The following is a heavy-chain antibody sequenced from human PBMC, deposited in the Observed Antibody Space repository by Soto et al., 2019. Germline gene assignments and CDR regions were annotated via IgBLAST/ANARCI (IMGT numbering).Heavy chain of an antibody. J-gene: IGHJ4*02. D-gene: IGHD1-26*01. CDR3: AKATRYSGSSGLFDY. Sequence: EVQLLESGGGLVQPGGSLRLSCAASGFTFSNYAMNWVRQAPGKGLEWVSAISGSGGSTYSADSVKGRFTISRDNSKNTLYLQMNSLRVEDTAVYYCAKATRYSGSSGLFDYCGQGALVTVSS. V-gene: IGHV3-23*01. CDR2: ISGSGGST. CDR1: GFTFSNYA.